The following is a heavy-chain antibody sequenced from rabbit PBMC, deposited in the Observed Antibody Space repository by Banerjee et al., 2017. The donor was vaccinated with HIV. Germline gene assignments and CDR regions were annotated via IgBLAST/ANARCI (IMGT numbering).Heavy chain of an antibody. CDR3: ARDIPSSRDIDLNL. CDR1: GIDFSSYYR. Sequence: QEQLKESGGGLVQPGGSLKLSCKASGIDFSSYYRMCWVRQAPGKGPEWIACIYNGDGSAYYASWVNGRFTISRSTSLSTVTLQMTSLTAADTATYFCARDIPSSRDIDLNLWGPGTLVTVS. D-gene: IGHD1-1*01. V-gene: IGHV1S47*01. J-gene: IGHJ6*01. CDR2: IYNGDGSA.